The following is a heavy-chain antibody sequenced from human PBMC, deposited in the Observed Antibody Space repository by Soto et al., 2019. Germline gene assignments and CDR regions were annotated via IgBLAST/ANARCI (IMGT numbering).Heavy chain of an antibody. J-gene: IGHJ4*02. CDR3: ARQVVAATTLDY. V-gene: IGHV4-34*01. Sequence: SETLSLTCAVYGGSFSGYYWSWIRQPPGKGLEWNGEINHSGSTNYNPSLKSRVTISVDTSKNQFSLKLCSVTAADTAVYYCARQVVAATTLDYWGQGTLVTVSS. D-gene: IGHD2-15*01. CDR2: INHSGST. CDR1: GGSFSGYY.